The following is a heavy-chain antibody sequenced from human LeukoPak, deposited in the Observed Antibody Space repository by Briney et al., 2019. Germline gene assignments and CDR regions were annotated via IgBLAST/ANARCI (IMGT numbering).Heavy chain of an antibody. CDR1: GTSITRTY. J-gene: IGHJ4*02. D-gene: IGHD2-15*01. CDR3: ARSVGYCADGSCYSGIFDY. V-gene: IGHV4-4*07. CDR2: ISDSGRA. Sequence: SETLSLTCTVSGTSITRTYWSWIRQPAEKGLEWIGRISDSGRANYNSPLESRVTMSVDTSKNQVSLKVSSVTAADTAVYYCARSVGYCADGSCYSGIFDYWGQGTLVTVSS.